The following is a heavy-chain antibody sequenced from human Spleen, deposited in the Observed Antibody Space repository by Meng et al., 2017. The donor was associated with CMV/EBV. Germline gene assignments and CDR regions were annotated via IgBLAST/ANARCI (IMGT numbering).Heavy chain of an antibody. J-gene: IGHJ4*02. CDR2: IYHSGST. D-gene: IGHD2-2*01. Sequence: GSLRLSCTVSGYSISSGYYWGWIRQPPGKGLEWIGSIYHSGSTYYNPSLKSRVTISVDTSKNQFSLKLSSVTAADTAVYYCARDYDCSSTSCQGYFDYWGQGTLVTVS. V-gene: IGHV4-38-2*02. CDR1: GYSISSGYY. CDR3: ARDYDCSSTSCQGYFDY.